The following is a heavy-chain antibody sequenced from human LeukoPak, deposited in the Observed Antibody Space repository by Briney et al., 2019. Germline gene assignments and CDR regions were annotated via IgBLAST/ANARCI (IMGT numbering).Heavy chain of an antibody. CDR3: TRESGAFSPFGF. V-gene: IGHV4-4*02. J-gene: IGHJ4*02. CDR2: VHLSGAT. D-gene: IGHD1-26*01. Sequence: SGTLSLTCAVSGGSIMTTNWWSWVRQPPGKGLEWIGEVHLSGATNYNPSLESLVSMSIDTSKNQMSLKLTSVTAADTAIYFCTRESGAFSPFGFWGQGTLVTVSS. CDR1: GGSIMTTNW.